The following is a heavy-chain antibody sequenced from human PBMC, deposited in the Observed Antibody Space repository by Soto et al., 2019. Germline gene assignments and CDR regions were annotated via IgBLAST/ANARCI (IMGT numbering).Heavy chain of an antibody. CDR3: ARGGSDYYFDY. V-gene: IGHV3-64*01. Sequence: CAASGFTFSSYAMHWVRQAPGKGLEYVTTINRNGGSTYYANSVKGRFTIYRDNSKNTLYLQMGSLRTEDMAVYYCARGGSDYYFDYWGQGTLVTVSS. CDR1: GFTFSSYA. J-gene: IGHJ4*02. D-gene: IGHD2-21*02. CDR2: INRNGGST.